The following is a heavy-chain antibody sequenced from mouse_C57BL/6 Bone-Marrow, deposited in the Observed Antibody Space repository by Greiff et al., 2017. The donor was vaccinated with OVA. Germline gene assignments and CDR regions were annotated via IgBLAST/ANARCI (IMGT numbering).Heavy chain of an antibody. D-gene: IGHD1-1*01. V-gene: IGHV1-81*01. CDR2: IYPRSGNT. Sequence: QVQLQQSGAELARPGASVKLSCKASGYTFTSYGISWVKQRTGQGLEWIGEIYPRSGNTYYNGKFKGKATLTADKSTSTAYMELRSLTSEDSAVYFCARRYYGSSYNAYWGQGTLVTVSA. CDR3: ARRYYGSSYNAY. J-gene: IGHJ3*01. CDR1: GYTFTSYG.